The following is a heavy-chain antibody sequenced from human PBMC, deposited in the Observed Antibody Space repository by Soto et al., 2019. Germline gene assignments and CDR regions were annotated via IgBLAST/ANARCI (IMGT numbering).Heavy chain of an antibody. CDR3: ARLRGVAARTVDY. V-gene: IGHV4-59*01. CDR1: GGSINDFY. J-gene: IGHJ4*02. Sequence: QVQLQESGPGLVKASETLSLTCTVSGGSINDFYWTWIRQPPGKGLEWIGYIYYSGSTDYNPSLKGRVTISIDTSKNQVSLNLRYVTAAETAVYYCARLRGVAARTVDYWGQGTLVTVSS. D-gene: IGHD6-6*01. CDR2: IYYSGST.